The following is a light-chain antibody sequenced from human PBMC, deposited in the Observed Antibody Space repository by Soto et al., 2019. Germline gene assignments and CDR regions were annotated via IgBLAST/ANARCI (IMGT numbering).Light chain of an antibody. V-gene: IGKV1-39*01. Sequence: IQLTQSPSSLSASVGDRVTITCRASQGINSFLAWYQQKPGKAPKLLIYAASTLQSGVPSRFSGSGSGTDFTLTINTLQPEDIATYYCQQSYSTPRFGGGTKVDI. J-gene: IGKJ4*01. CDR2: AAS. CDR3: QQSYSTPR. CDR1: QGINSF.